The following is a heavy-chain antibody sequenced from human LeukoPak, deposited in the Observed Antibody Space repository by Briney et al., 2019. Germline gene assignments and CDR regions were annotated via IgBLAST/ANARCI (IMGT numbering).Heavy chain of an antibody. Sequence: SETLSLTCTVSGGPISSNSYYWGWIRQPPGKGLEWIGSIYYSGSTYYNPSLKSRVTISVDTSENQFSLKLSSVTAADTAVYYCARLPAPDVAVAVTSFDYWGPGTLVTVSS. V-gene: IGHV4-39*01. J-gene: IGHJ4*02. CDR3: ARLPAPDVAVAVTSFDY. CDR1: GGPISSNSYY. CDR2: IYYSGST. D-gene: IGHD6-19*01.